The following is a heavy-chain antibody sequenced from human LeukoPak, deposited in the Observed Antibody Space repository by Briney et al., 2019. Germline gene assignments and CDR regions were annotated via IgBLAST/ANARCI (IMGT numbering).Heavy chain of an antibody. CDR2: INHSGST. D-gene: IGHD3-22*01. CDR1: GGSLSGYY. Sequence: SETLSLTCAVYGGSLSGYYWSWIRQPPGKGLEWIGEINHSGSTNYNPSLKSRVTISVDTSKNQFSLKLSSATAADTAVYYCARGQKRYYYDSSGYPLKSWGQGTLVTVSS. V-gene: IGHV4-34*01. CDR3: ARGQKRYYYDSSGYPLKS. J-gene: IGHJ4*02.